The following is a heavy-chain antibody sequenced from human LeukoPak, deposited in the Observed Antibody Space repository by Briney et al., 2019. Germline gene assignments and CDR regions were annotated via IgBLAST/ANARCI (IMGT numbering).Heavy chain of an antibody. CDR3: AREVPAATYYYMDV. Sequence: GGSLRLSCAAPGFTFSSYWMSWVRQAPGKGLEWVANIKQDGSEKYYVDSVKGRFTISRDNAKNSLYLQMNSLRAEDTAVYYCAREVPAATYYYMDVWGKGTTVTVSS. J-gene: IGHJ6*03. V-gene: IGHV3-7*01. CDR1: GFTFSSYW. CDR2: IKQDGSEK. D-gene: IGHD2-2*01.